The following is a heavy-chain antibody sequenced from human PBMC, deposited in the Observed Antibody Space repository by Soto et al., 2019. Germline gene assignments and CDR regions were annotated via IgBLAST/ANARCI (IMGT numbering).Heavy chain of an antibody. CDR3: ASSGERDYYDNSGYG. J-gene: IGHJ1*01. Sequence: QVQLVQSGAEVKKPGSSVKVSCKASGGTFSNYAINWVRQAPGQGLEWMGGIIPIFGTAKSAQKFQSRVTVTADESQDTAYIELRSLRSADTAVYFYASSGERDYYDNSGYGWGQGTLVSVSP. CDR2: IIPIFGTA. D-gene: IGHD3-22*01. V-gene: IGHV1-69*12. CDR1: GGTFSNYA.